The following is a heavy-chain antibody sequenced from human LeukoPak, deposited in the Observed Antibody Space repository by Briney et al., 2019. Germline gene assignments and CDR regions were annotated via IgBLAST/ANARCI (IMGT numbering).Heavy chain of an antibody. J-gene: IGHJ4*02. D-gene: IGHD2-21*02. V-gene: IGHV3-23*01. CDR2: ISGSGGST. CDR1: GFTFSGYG. CDR3: AKSHHVTAIDY. Sequence: GGSLRLSCAASGFTFSGYGMHWVRQAPGKGLEWVSAISGSGGSTYYAGSVKARFTISRDNSKNTLYLQMNSLRADDTAVYYCAKSHHVTAIDYWGQGTLVTVSS.